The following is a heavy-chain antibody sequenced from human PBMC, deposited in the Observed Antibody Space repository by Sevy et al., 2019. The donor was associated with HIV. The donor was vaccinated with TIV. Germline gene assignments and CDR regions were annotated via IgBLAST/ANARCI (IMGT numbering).Heavy chain of an antibody. CDR3: AKDPNFVASGAFDI. D-gene: IGHD5-12*01. CDR2: IRYDGSNK. CDR1: GFTFSSYG. V-gene: IGHV3-30*02. Sequence: GGSLRLSCAASGFTFSSYGMHWVRQAPGKGLEWVAFIRYDGSNKYYADSVKGRFTISRDNSKNTLYLQMNSLRAEDTAVYYCAKDPNFVASGAFDIWGQGTMVTVSS. J-gene: IGHJ3*02.